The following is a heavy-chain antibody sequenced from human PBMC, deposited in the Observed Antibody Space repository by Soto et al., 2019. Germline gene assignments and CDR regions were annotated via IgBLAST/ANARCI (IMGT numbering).Heavy chain of an antibody. CDR3: APGRDGSADYGMDV. V-gene: IGHV3-23*01. Sequence: ELHLLESGGDLAQPGGSLRLSCAASGSRFTFSSYSMNWVRQAPGKGLEWVSGISGPGGTTYYADFVKGRFTISRDNSKNTLYLQMNSLRADDTAVYYCAPGRDGSADYGMDVWGQGTTVTVSS. CDR2: ISGPGGTT. J-gene: IGHJ6*02. CDR1: GSRFTFSSYS.